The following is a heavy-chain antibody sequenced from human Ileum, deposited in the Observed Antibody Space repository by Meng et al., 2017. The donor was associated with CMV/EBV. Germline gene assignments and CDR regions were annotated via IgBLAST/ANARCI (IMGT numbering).Heavy chain of an antibody. D-gene: IGHD6-13*01. J-gene: IGHJ4*02. V-gene: IGHV2-5*01. Sequence: FSGFSLSTSGVGVGWIRQPPGKALEWLALIYWNDDKRYSPSLKSRLTITKDTSKNQVVLTMTNMDPVDTATYYCAQVSSWYLHFDYWGQGTLVTVSS. CDR1: GFSLSTSGVG. CDR2: IYWNDDK. CDR3: AQVSSWYLHFDY.